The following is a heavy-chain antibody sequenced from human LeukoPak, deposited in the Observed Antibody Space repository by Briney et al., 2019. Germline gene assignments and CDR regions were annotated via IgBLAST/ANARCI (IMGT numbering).Heavy chain of an antibody. J-gene: IGHJ4*02. CDR3: ALGSSGPFDY. CDR2: ISSSSYI. Sequence: GGSLRLSCAASGFTFSSFSMNWVRQAPGKGLEWASSISSSSYIYYADSVKGRFTISRDNAKNSLYLQMNSLRAEDTAVYYCALGSSGPFDYWGQGTLVTVSS. CDR1: GFTFSSFS. D-gene: IGHD6-19*01. V-gene: IGHV3-21*01.